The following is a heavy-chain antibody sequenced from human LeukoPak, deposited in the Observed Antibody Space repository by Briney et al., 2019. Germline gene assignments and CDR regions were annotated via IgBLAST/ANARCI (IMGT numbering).Heavy chain of an antibody. D-gene: IGHD3-3*01. CDR1: GFTFSSYA. Sequence: GGSLRLSCAASGFTFSSYAMHWVRQAPSKGLEWVAVISYDGSNKYYADSVKGRFTISRDNSKNTLYLQMNSLRAEDTAVYYCAKDGGIWGQGTMVTVSS. CDR3: AKDGGI. CDR2: ISYDGSNK. J-gene: IGHJ3*02. V-gene: IGHV3-30-3*01.